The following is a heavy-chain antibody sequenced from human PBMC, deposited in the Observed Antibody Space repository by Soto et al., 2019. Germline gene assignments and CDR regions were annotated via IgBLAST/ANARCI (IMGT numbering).Heavy chain of an antibody. D-gene: IGHD3-22*01. V-gene: IGHV4-39*01. CDR2: IHYSGST. J-gene: IGHJ4*02. Sequence: PSETLSLTCSVSGSSISIGTDYWGWIRQPPGKGLEWIGNIHYSGSTYYNPSLKSRVNISVDTSKNQFSLKLSSVTAADTAMYYCARRLSHDFYDRSIYVPWGQGTQVTVSS. CDR3: ARRLSHDFYDRSIYVP. CDR1: GSSISIGTDY.